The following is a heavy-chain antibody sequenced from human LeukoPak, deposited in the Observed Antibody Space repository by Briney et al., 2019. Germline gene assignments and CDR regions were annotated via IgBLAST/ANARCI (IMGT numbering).Heavy chain of an antibody. Sequence: ASVKVSCKASGYTFTNYDIYWVRQAPGQGLEWMGWINPNSGGTNYAQKFQGRVTMTRDTSISTAYMELSRLRSDDTAVYYCARGGAAAGTGFDYWGQGTLVTVSS. J-gene: IGHJ4*02. CDR2: INPNSGGT. D-gene: IGHD6-13*01. V-gene: IGHV1-2*02. CDR3: ARGGAAAGTGFDY. CDR1: GYTFTNYD.